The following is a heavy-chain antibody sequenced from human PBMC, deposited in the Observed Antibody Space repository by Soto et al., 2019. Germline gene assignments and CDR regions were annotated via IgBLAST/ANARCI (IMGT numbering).Heavy chain of an antibody. CDR1: EFTFSRQW. D-gene: IGHD3-10*01. J-gene: IGHJ4*02. V-gene: IGHV3-7*03. CDR3: ARDFGWGSHDD. CDR2: IKEDGSEK. Sequence: ESGGGLVQPGGSLRLSCAASEFTFSRQWMSWVRQAPGRGLEWVANIKEDGSEKNYVDSVKGRFTISRDNGKNSLYLQMNSLRVEDTAVYYCARDFGWGSHDDWGQGTLVTVSS.